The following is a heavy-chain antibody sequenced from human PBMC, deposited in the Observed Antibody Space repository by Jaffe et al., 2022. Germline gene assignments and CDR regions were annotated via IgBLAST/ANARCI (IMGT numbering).Heavy chain of an antibody. CDR3: AREAGWFGELLNPNFDY. CDR1: GGSISSGSYY. Sequence: QVQLQESGPGLVKPSQTLSLTCTVSGGSISSGSYYWSWIRQPAGKGLEWIGRIYTSGSTNYNPSLKSRVTISVDTSKNQFSLKLSSVTAADTAVYYCAREAGWFGELLNPNFDYWGQGTLVTVSS. V-gene: IGHV4-61*02. J-gene: IGHJ4*02. D-gene: IGHD3-10*01. CDR2: IYTSGST.